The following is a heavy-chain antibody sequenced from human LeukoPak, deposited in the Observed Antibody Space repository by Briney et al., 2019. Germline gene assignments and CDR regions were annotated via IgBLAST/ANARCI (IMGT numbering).Heavy chain of an antibody. CDR1: GYTLTELS. CDR2: FDPEDGET. Sequence: ASVKVSCKVSGYTLTELSMHWVRQAPGKGLEWMGGFDPEDGETIYAQKFQGRVTMTEDTSTDTAYMELSSLRSEDTAVYYYATASGYSSSWYDYYFDYWGQGTLVTVSS. CDR3: ATASGYSSSWYDYYFDY. J-gene: IGHJ4*02. D-gene: IGHD6-13*01. V-gene: IGHV1-24*01.